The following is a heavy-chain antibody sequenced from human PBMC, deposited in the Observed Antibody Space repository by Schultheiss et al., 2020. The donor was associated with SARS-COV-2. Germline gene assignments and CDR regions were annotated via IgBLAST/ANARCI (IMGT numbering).Heavy chain of an antibody. Sequence: GGSLRLSCAASGFTFSSYAMHWVRQAPGKGLEWVAVIWYDGSNKYYADSVKGRFTISRDNSKNTLYLQMNSLRAEDTAVYYCAREGYSFSYFDYWGQGTLVTVSS. D-gene: IGHD5-18*01. J-gene: IGHJ4*02. CDR1: GFTFSSYA. V-gene: IGHV3-33*08. CDR3: AREGYSFSYFDY. CDR2: IWYDGSNK.